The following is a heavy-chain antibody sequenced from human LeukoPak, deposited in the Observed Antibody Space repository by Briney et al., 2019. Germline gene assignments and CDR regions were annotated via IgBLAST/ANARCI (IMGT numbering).Heavy chain of an antibody. V-gene: IGHV3-23*01. CDR1: GFTFSSYA. Sequence: PGGSLRLSCAASGFTFSSYAMSWVRQAPGKGLEWVSAISGSGGSTYYADSVKGRFTISRDNSKNTLYLQMNSLRAEDTAVYYCAKDLSIVVVPAAFDHWGQGTLVTVSS. CDR3: AKDLSIVVVPAAFDH. J-gene: IGHJ4*02. CDR2: ISGSGGST. D-gene: IGHD2-2*01.